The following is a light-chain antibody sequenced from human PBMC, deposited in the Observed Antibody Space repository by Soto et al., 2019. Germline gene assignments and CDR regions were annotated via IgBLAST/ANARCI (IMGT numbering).Light chain of an antibody. J-gene: IGLJ2*01. Sequence: QSALTQPASVSGSPGQPITISCTGTTSDAGGYNYVSWYQQHPGKAPKLIIFDVNNRPSGVSNRLSGSKSGNTASLNISGLQPEDVADYSCSLDRCSSTPVIFGGGTKLTVL. V-gene: IGLV2-14*01. CDR1: TSDAGGYNY. CDR3: SLDRCSSTPVI. CDR2: DVN.